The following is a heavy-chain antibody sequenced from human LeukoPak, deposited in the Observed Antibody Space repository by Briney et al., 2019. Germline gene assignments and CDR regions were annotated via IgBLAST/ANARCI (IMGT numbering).Heavy chain of an antibody. Sequence: GGSLRLSCAASGFTFSSYNMNWVRQAPGKALEWVSYISSSGSTIYYADSVKGRFTISRDNAKNSLYLQMNSLRAEDTAVYYCARDRNLGYCSGGSCYAWEMDYYYYGMDVWGQGTTVTVSS. CDR1: GFTFSSYN. V-gene: IGHV3-48*04. J-gene: IGHJ6*02. D-gene: IGHD2-15*01. CDR2: ISSSGSTI. CDR3: ARDRNLGYCSGGSCYAWEMDYYYYGMDV.